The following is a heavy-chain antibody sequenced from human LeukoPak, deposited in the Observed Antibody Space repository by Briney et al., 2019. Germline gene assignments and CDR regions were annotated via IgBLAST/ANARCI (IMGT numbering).Heavy chain of an antibody. CDR3: ARPVPSRLGWFDP. CDR2: IYYSGSP. D-gene: IGHD1-1*01. V-gene: IGHV4-59*04. CDR1: GGSISNYY. Sequence: SETLSLTCTVSGGSISNYYWSWIRQPPGKGLEWIGTIYYSGSPYYNPSLKSRGTISVATSKNQFSLKLTSVTAADTAVYYCARPVPSRLGWFDPWGQGTLVTVSS. J-gene: IGHJ5*02.